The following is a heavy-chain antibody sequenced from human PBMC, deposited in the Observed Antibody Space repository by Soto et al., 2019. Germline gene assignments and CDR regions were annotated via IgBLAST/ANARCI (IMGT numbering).Heavy chain of an antibody. J-gene: IGHJ4*02. V-gene: IGHV3-23*01. CDR3: AKGLINGRWYAED. Sequence: EVHLLESGGGLVHPGESLRLSCGASGFTFSRCVMTWVRQAPGKGLEWVSCITDSGTGTYYADSVKGRFTISRDNSKNTVYLQMNNLRVEDTGVYYCAKGLINGRWYAEDWGQGTLVTVSS. D-gene: IGHD6-13*01. CDR1: GFTFSRCV. CDR2: ITDSGTGT.